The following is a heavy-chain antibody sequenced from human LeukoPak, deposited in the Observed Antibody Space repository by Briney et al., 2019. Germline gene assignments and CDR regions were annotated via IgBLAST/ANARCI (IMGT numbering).Heavy chain of an antibody. D-gene: IGHD4-17*01. CDR2: ISSSATYI. V-gene: IGHV3-21*01. Sequence: GGSLRLSCAASGFTFSTYTMHWVRQAPGKGLEWVSSISSSATYIYYADSVKGRFTISRDDAKKSPYLHMNSLRADDTAVYYCASWDDYGDYVAFEYWGQGTLVTVSS. CDR1: GFTFSTYT. CDR3: ASWDDYGDYVAFEY. J-gene: IGHJ4*02.